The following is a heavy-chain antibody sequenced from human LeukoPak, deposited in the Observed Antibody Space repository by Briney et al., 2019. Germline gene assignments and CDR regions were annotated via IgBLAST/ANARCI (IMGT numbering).Heavy chain of an antibody. CDR3: VRDSPYCSGGSCYSYFDY. CDR2: IKEDGSER. CDR1: GFSFSTYW. Sequence: GGSLRLSCAASGFSFSTYWLSWVRQAPGKGLEWVANIKEDGSERYYVDSVKGRFAISRDNPKNSLYLQMNSLRAEDTAVYYCVRDSPYCSGGSCYSYFDYWGQGTLVTVSS. J-gene: IGHJ4*02. V-gene: IGHV3-7*04. D-gene: IGHD2-15*01.